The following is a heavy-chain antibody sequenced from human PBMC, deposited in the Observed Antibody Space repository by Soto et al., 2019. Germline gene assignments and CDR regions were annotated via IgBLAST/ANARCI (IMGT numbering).Heavy chain of an antibody. CDR2: FYSTGTT. CDR1: GVSVISHY. D-gene: IGHD3-22*01. CDR3: ARDGSGYDTSGHYLYDAFDI. Sequence: PAETLCLTCTVSGVSVISHYWSWVRQAAGKGLEWVGRFYSTGTTTYTPSLRSRVTMSVGTSRNQFSLTLPSLIAADTAVYYCARDGSGYDTSGHYLYDAFDIWGQGTMVTVSS. V-gene: IGHV4-4*07. J-gene: IGHJ3*02.